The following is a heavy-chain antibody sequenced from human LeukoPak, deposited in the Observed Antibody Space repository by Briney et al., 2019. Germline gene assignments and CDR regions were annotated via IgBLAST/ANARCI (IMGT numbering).Heavy chain of an antibody. D-gene: IGHD3-10*01. CDR3: ASGHGSGTYFLAGTLDY. Sequence: PGGSLRLSCAASGFTFSGYSLNWVRQAPGKGREWGSSIDTTSSSIHYADSVKGRFTISRDNAKNSLYLQMNNLRVEDTAVYFCASGHGSGTYFLAGTLDYWGRGTLVTVSS. CDR1: GFTFSGYS. J-gene: IGHJ4*02. CDR2: IDTTSSSI. V-gene: IGHV3-21*01.